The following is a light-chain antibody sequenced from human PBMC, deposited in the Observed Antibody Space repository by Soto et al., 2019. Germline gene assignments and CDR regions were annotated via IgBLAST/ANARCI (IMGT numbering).Light chain of an antibody. J-gene: IGLJ1*01. CDR2: DVS. V-gene: IGLV2-14*03. Sequence: QSVLAQPASVSGSPGQSITISCTGTSSDVGDFNYVSWYQQYPGKAPKLLIYDVSNRPSGVSNRFSGSKSGNTASLTISGLQAEDEADYYCSSYTSNNTHVFGTGTKVTVL. CDR3: SSYTSNNTHV. CDR1: SSDVGDFNY.